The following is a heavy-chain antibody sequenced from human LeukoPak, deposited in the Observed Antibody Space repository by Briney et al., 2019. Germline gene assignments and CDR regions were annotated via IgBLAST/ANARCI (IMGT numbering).Heavy chain of an antibody. D-gene: IGHD3-16*01. V-gene: IGHV1-8*01. J-gene: IGHJ6*03. Sequence: ASVKVSCKASGYTFSSYDINWVRQAAGQGLEWMGWMNPNSGNTGYAQKFQGRVTMTRNTSISTAYMELSSLRSEDTAVYYCARGPYAPTSSYYYYYYMDVWGNGTTVTLSS. CDR3: ARGPYAPTSSYYYYYYMDV. CDR2: MNPNSGNT. CDR1: GYTFSSYD.